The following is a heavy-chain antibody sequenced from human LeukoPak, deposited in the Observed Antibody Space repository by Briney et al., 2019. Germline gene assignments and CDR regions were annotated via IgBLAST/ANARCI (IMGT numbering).Heavy chain of an antibody. CDR2: VSSDGGDE. V-gene: IGHV3-30-3*01. CDR3: ARDWGYSSRWYSPHLDY. D-gene: IGHD6-13*01. CDR1: GFTFSSYT. J-gene: IGHJ4*02. Sequence: GGSLRLSCAASGFTFSSYTMQWVRQAPGKGLEWVAVVSSDGGDEYYADSVKGRFTISRDNSKSTLYLQLNSLRTDDTAVYYCARDWGYSSRWYSPHLDYWGQGTLVTVSS.